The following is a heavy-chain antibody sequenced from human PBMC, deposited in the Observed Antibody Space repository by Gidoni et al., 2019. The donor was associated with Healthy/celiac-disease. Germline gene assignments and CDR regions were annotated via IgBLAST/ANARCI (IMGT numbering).Heavy chain of an antibody. V-gene: IGHV4-4*02. J-gene: IGHJ4*02. D-gene: IGHD3-22*01. CDR3: AREGRDYYDSSGYLDY. CDR1: GGSLSSSNW. Sequence: QVQLQESGPGLVKPSGTLSLTCAVSGGSLSSSNWWSWVRQPPGKGLEWIGEIYHSGSTNNNPSLKSRVTISVDKSKNQFSLKLSSVTAADTAVYYCAREGRDYYDSSGYLDYWGQGTLVTVSS. CDR2: IYHSGST.